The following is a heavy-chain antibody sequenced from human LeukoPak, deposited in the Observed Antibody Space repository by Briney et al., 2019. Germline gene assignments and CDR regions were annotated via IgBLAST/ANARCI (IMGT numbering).Heavy chain of an antibody. CDR2: IYCSGST. V-gene: IGHV4-61*05. J-gene: IGHJ4*02. CDR3: ARHVYGDPLQGPYFDY. CDR1: GGSISSSSYY. Sequence: SETLSLTCTVSGGSISSSSYYWSWIRQPPGKGLEWIGYIYCSGSTNYNPSLKSRVTISVDTSKNQFSLKLSSVTAADTAVYYCARHVYGDPLQGPYFDYWGQGTLVTVSS. D-gene: IGHD4-17*01.